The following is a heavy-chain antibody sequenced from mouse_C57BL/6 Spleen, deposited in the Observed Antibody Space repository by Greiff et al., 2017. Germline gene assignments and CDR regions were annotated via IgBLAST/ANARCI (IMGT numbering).Heavy chain of an antibody. J-gene: IGHJ4*01. D-gene: IGHD1-1*01. Sequence: QVHVKQSGAELVRPGSSVKLSCKASGYTFTSYWMDWVKQRPGQGLEWIGNSYPSDSETHYNPKFKDKATLTVDKSPRTAYMQLSSLTSEDSAVYYCARFITTDYYAMDDWGQGTSVTVSS. CDR1: GYTFTSYW. CDR3: ARFITTDYYAMDD. CDR2: SYPSDSET. V-gene: IGHV1-61*01.